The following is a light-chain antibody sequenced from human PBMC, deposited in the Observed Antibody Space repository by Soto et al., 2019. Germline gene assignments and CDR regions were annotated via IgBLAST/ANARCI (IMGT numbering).Light chain of an antibody. V-gene: IGKV1-9*01. J-gene: IGKJ3*01. CDR1: QGISSY. CDR3: QQLNSYPPGVT. CDR2: AAS. Sequence: DIQMTQSPSSLSASVGDRVTITCRASQGISSYLAWYQQKPGKAPKLLIYAASTLQSGVPSRFSGSGSGTDFTLTISSLQPEDFATYYCQQLNSYPPGVTFGPGTRWIS.